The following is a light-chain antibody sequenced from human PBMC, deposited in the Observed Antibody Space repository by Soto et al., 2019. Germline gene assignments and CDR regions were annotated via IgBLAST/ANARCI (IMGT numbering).Light chain of an antibody. CDR2: DAS. Sequence: EIVLTQSPATLSLSPGERATLSCRASQSVSSYLAWYQQKPGQAPRLLIYDASNRATGISDRFSGSGSGTDFTLTISRLEPEDFALYYCQQHDILPITFGQGRRLAIK. CDR3: QQHDILPIT. J-gene: IGKJ5*01. CDR1: QSVSSY. V-gene: IGKV3-11*01.